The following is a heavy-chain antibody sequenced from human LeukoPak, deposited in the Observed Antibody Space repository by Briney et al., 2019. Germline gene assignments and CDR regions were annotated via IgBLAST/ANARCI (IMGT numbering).Heavy chain of an antibody. D-gene: IGHD2-2*01. CDR2: ISYDGSNK. Sequence: GGSLRLSCAASGFTFSSYAMHWVSQAPGKGLEWVAVISYDGSNKYYADSVKGRFTISRDNSKNTLYLQMNSLRAEDTAVYYCASWCSSTSCYLPGAFDIWGQGTMVTVSS. CDR3: ASWCSSTSCYLPGAFDI. CDR1: GFTFSSYA. V-gene: IGHV3-30-3*01. J-gene: IGHJ3*02.